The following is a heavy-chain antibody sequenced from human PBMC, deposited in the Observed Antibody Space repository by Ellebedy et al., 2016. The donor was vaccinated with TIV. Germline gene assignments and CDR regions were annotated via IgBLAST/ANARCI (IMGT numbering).Heavy chain of an antibody. V-gene: IGHV1-2*02. CDR1: GYTFTDYR. D-gene: IGHD1-26*01. Sequence: AASVKVSCKASGYTFTDYRLDWVRQAPGLGLEWTGWISPSGGGTHYAQKSQGRVSLTGDTSISTADLELSRPTSDDTAVYYCARDYWGSYEYWGQGTLVTVSS. CDR2: ISPSGGGT. CDR3: ARDYWGSYEY. J-gene: IGHJ4*02.